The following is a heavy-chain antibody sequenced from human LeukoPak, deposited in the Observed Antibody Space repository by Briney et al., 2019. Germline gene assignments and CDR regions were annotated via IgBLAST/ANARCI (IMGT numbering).Heavy chain of an antibody. V-gene: IGHV1-2*02. J-gene: IGHJ4*02. D-gene: IGHD6-6*01. CDR1: GYTFTGYY. CDR2: INPNSGGT. CDR3: ATSFQYSSYYFDY. Sequence: ASVKVSCKASGYTFTGYYMHWVRQAPGQGLEWMGWINPNSGGTNYAQKFQGRVTMTRDTSISTAYMELSRLRSDDTAVYYSATSFQYSSYYFDYWGQGTLVTVSS.